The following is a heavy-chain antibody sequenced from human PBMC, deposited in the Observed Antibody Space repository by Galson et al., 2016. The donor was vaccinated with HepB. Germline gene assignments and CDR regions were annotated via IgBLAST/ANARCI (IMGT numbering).Heavy chain of an antibody. Sequence: LSLTCTVSGYSIGSGYYWSWVRQPPGKGLEWIAIIYHTGNTYYNPSLESRVTISVDTSKNQFSLKLNSVTAADTAMYYCARVDGDYEYFDYWGQGTLITVSS. CDR1: GYSIGSGYY. V-gene: IGHV4-38-2*02. J-gene: IGHJ4*02. CDR2: IYHTGNT. D-gene: IGHD4-17*01. CDR3: ARVDGDYEYFDY.